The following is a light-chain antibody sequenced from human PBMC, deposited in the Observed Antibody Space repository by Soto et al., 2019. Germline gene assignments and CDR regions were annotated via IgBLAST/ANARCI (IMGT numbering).Light chain of an antibody. V-gene: IGKV3-11*01. CDR3: QHRDNWSYI. CDR1: ESVRHY. CDR2: DAS. J-gene: IGKJ2*01. Sequence: ELVMTQSPATMSWAPGERATLSCRASESVRHYVAWYQQKPGQAPRLLIYDASNRATGIPARFSGSGSGTDYTLTISSLEAEDFAVYYCQHRDNWSYIFGQGTKVDI.